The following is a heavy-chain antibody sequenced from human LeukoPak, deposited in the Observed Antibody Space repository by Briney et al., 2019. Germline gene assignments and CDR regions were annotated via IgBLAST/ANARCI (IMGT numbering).Heavy chain of an antibody. V-gene: IGHV4-59*01. D-gene: IGHD2-8*01. CDR2: IYYSGST. J-gene: IGHJ3*02. Sequence: SETLSLTCTVSGGSISSYYWSWIRQPPGKGLEWIGYIYYSGSTNYNPSLKSRVTISVDTSKNQFSLKLSSVTAADTAVYYCARGQGDCTNGVCYGPQGAFDIWGQGTMVTVSS. CDR3: ARGQGDCTNGVCYGPQGAFDI. CDR1: GGSISSYY.